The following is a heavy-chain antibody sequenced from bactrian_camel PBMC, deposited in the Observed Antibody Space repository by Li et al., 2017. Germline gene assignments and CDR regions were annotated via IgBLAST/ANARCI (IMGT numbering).Heavy chain of an antibody. CDR1: RYTYKRNC. V-gene: IGHV3S1*01. CDR2: LWTGGATT. CDR3: AKGAAWFSA. D-gene: IGHD1*01. J-gene: IGHJ6*01. Sequence: QLVESGGGSVQAGGSLTLSCAAGRYTYKRNCMGWFRQRPGKDREGLAVLWTGGATTTYADSVKGRFIITRDKGKDLVYLQMNGLQPEDTAMYYCAKGAAWFSAWGQGTQVTVS.